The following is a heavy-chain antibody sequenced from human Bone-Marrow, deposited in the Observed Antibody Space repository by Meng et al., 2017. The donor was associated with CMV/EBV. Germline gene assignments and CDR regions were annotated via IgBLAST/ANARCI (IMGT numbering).Heavy chain of an antibody. V-gene: IGHV3-9*01. J-gene: IGHJ4*02. CDR3: AKDPSPNYYDSGYYFHY. Sequence: SLKISCAASGFTFDDYAMHWVRQAPGKGLEWVSGISWNSGSIGYADSVKGRFTISRDNAKNSLYLQMNSLRAEDTALYYCAKDPSPNYYDSGYYFHYWGQGTLVTVSS. D-gene: IGHD3-10*01. CDR1: GFTFDDYA. CDR2: ISWNSGSI.